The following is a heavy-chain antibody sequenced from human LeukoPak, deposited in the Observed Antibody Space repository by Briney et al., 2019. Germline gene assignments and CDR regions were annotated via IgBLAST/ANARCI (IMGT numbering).Heavy chain of an antibody. CDR3: ARHWETSSWYVDY. CDR2: IYYSGST. D-gene: IGHD6-13*01. CDR1: GGSISSYY. J-gene: IGHJ4*02. V-gene: IGHV4-59*08. Sequence: SETLSLTCTVSGGSISSYYWSWIRQPPGKGLEWIGYIYYSGSTKYNPPLKSRVTMSVDTSQNQLSLKLRSVTAADTAVYYCARHWETSSWYVDYWGQGTLVTVSS.